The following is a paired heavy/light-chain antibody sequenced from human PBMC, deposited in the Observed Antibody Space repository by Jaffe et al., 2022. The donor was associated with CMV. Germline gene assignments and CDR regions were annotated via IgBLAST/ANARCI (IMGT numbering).Heavy chain of an antibody. V-gene: IGHV3-33*01. Sequence: VQLVESGGGVVQPGRSLRLSCAASGFTFSRYGMHWVRQAPGKGVEWVAVIWYDGSNKYYSDSVKGQFTISRDNSRNTLYLQINSLRAEDTAVYFCARDMGYYDSSGYSLDYWGQGTLVTVSS. CDR3: ARDMGYYDSSGYSLDY. D-gene: IGHD3-22*01. J-gene: IGHJ4*02. CDR1: GFTFSRYG. CDR2: IWYDGSNK.
Light chain of an antibody. V-gene: IGKV1-6*01. J-gene: IGKJ4*01. CDR1: QGIRND. CDR2: AAS. Sequence: AIQMTQSPSSLSASVGDRVTITCRASQGIRNDLGWYQQKPGKAPKLLIYAASSLQSGVPSRFSGSGSGTDFTLTISSLQPEDFATYYCLQDYTYPLTFGGGTKVEI. CDR3: LQDYTYPLT.